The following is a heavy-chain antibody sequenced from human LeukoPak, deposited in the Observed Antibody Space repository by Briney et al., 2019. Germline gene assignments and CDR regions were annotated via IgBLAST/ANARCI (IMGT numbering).Heavy chain of an antibody. CDR2: IIPILGIA. Sequence: ASVKVSCKASGGTFSSYTISWVRQAPGQGLEWMGRIIPILGIANYAQKFQGRVTITADKSTSTAYMELSSLTSEDTAVYYYASASREGLSPYYFDYWGQGTLVTVSS. D-gene: IGHD3-3*01. CDR1: GGTFSSYT. J-gene: IGHJ4*02. V-gene: IGHV1-69*02. CDR3: ASASREGLSPYYFDY.